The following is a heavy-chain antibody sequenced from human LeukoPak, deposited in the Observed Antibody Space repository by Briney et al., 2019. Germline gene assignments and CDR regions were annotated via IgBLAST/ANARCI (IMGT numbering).Heavy chain of an antibody. CDR3: ARTPAGSGNWFDP. J-gene: IGHJ5*02. V-gene: IGHV3-53*01. CDR1: GFTVRSDY. D-gene: IGHD6-13*01. Sequence: GGSLRLSCAASGFTVRSDYMSWLRQAPGKGLEWVSIIYSGGDTYYADSVKGRFTISRDNSKNTLYLQMNSLRAEDTAVYFCARTPAGSGNWFDPWGQGTLVTVSS. CDR2: IYSGGDT.